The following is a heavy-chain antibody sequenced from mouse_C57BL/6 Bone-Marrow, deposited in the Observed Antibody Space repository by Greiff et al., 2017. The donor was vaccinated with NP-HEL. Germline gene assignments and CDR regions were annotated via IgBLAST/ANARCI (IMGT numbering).Heavy chain of an antibody. Sequence: VQLQQSGPGLVQPSQSLSITCTVSGFSLTSYGVHWVRQSPGKGLEWLGVIWRGGSTDYNAAFMSRLSSTKDNSKSQVFFKMNSLQADDTAIYYCAKGLLSSLYAMDYWGQGTSVTVSS. J-gene: IGHJ4*01. D-gene: IGHD2-1*01. CDR3: AKGLLSSLYAMDY. CDR1: GFSLTSYG. CDR2: IWRGGST. V-gene: IGHV2-5*01.